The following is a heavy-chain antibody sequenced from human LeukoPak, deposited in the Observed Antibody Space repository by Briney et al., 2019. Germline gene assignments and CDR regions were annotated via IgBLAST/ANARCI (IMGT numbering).Heavy chain of an antibody. Sequence: PSETLSLTRAVYGASFSDYYWSWIRQPPGKGLEWIGDIYDSRTTTSNPSPKSRVPISVDTATNQFSLKLRSVTAADTAVYYCARDFSAAFDIWGQGTMVTVSS. CDR3: ARDFSAAFDI. D-gene: IGHD2/OR15-2a*01. CDR1: GASFSDYY. CDR2: IYDSRTT. V-gene: IGHV4-59*01. J-gene: IGHJ3*02.